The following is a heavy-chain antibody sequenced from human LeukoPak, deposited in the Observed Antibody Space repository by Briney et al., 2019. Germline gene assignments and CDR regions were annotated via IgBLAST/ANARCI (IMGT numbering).Heavy chain of an antibody. J-gene: IGHJ4*02. V-gene: IGHV5-51*01. CDR2: IYPGDSDT. CDR1: GYSFTSYW. Sequence: GESLKISCKGSGYSFTSYWIGWVRQMPGKGLAWMGIIYPGDSDTRYSPSFQGQVTISADKSISTAYLQWSSLKASDTAMYYCARLAYCGGDCYSNFDYWGQGTLVTVSS. D-gene: IGHD2-21*02. CDR3: ARLAYCGGDCYSNFDY.